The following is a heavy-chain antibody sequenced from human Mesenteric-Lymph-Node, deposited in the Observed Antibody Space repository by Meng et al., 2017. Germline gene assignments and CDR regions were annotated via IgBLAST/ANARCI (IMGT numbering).Heavy chain of an antibody. V-gene: IGHV3-7*01. CDR2: IKQDGSEK. J-gene: IGHJ4*02. D-gene: IGHD5-18*01. Sequence: GESLKISCAASGFTFSSYWMSWVRQAPGKGLEGVANIKQDGSEKYYVDSVKGRFTISRDNAKNSLYLQMNSLRAEDTAVYYCARDRTAMVLGYFDYWGQGTLVTVSS. CDR3: ARDRTAMVLGYFDY. CDR1: GFTFSSYW.